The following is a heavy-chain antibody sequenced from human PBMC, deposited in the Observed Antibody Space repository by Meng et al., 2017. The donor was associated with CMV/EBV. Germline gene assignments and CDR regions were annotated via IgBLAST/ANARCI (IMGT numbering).Heavy chain of an antibody. CDR1: GGSISGYY. Sequence: GSLRLSCTVSGGSISGYYWSWIRQPPGKGLEWIGEINHSGSTNYNPSLKSRVTISVDTSKNQFSLKLSSVTAADTAVYYCAREGIAAAVDYWGQGTLVTVSS. J-gene: IGHJ4*02. CDR3: AREGIAAAVDY. D-gene: IGHD6-13*01. CDR2: INHSGST. V-gene: IGHV4-34*01.